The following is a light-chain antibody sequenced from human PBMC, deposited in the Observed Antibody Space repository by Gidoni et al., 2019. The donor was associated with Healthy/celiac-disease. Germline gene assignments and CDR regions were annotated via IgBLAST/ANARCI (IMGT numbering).Light chain of an antibody. CDR1: QGISNY. J-gene: IGKJ1*01. CDR3: QKYNSAPWT. CDR2: AAS. Sequence: DIQMTQSPSSLSASLGDRVTITCRASQGISNYLAWYQQKPGKVPKLLIYAASTWHSGVPARFSGSGSGTDFTLTISSLQPEDVATYYCQKYNSAPWTFGQGTKVEIK. V-gene: IGKV1-27*01.